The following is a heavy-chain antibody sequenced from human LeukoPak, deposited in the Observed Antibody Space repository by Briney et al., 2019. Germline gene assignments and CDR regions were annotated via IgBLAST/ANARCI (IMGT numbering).Heavy chain of an antibody. CDR2: IYYSGST. V-gene: IGHV4-39*01. CDR1: GGSISSSSYY. CDR3: ARHGEYDFWSGYYGWFDP. Sequence: PSETLSLTCTVSGGSISSSSYYWGWIRQPPGKGLEWIGSIYYSGSTYYNPSLKSRVTISVDTSKNQFSLKLSSVTAADTAVYYCARHGEYDFWSGYYGWFDPWGQGTLVTVSS. J-gene: IGHJ5*02. D-gene: IGHD3-3*01.